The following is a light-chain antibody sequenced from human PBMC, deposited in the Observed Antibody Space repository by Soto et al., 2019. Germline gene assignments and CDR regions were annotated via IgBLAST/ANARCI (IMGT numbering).Light chain of an antibody. Sequence: ETVMTQSPATLSVSPGERATLSCRASESVSTNLAWYQQKPGQAPRLLIYGVSTGATGIPARFSGRGSGTEFTLTISSLQSEDFAVYYCQQYNNWPQTLGQGTKVDIK. CDR3: QQYNNWPQT. J-gene: IGKJ1*01. V-gene: IGKV3-15*01. CDR2: GVS. CDR1: ESVSTN.